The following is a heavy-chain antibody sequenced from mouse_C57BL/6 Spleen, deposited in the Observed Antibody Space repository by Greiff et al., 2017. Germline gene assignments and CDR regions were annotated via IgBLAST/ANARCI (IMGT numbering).Heavy chain of an antibody. J-gene: IGHJ1*03. CDR2: IYPGDGDT. CDR3: ERAYYDDDWYFDV. CDR1: GYAFSSYW. Sequence: VQLLQSGAELVKPGASVKISCKASGYAFSSYWMNWVKQRPGKGLEWIGQIYPGDGDTNYNGKFKGKATMTADKSSSTAYMQLSSLTSEDSAVYFCERAYYDDDWYFDVWGTGTTVTVSS. V-gene: IGHV1-80*01. D-gene: IGHD2-4*01.